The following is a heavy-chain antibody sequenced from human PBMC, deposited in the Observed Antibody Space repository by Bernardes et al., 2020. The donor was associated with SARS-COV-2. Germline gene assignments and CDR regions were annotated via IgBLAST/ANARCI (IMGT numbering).Heavy chain of an antibody. Sequence: TLSLTGAVYGVSFSGYYWSWIRHPPVKGLEWIGEINHSGSTNYNPSLKSRVTISVDTSKNQFSLKLSSVTAADTAVYYCARGRGGAARFYYYYGMDVWGQGTTVTVSS. CDR3: ARGRGGAARFYYYYGMDV. V-gene: IGHV4-34*01. CDR2: INHSGST. D-gene: IGHD6-6*01. CDR1: GVSFSGYY. J-gene: IGHJ6*02.